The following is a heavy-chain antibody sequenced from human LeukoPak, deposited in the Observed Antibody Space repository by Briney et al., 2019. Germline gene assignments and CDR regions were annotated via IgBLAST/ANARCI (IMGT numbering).Heavy chain of an antibody. J-gene: IGHJ5*02. Sequence: SETLSLTCGVSGYSISSGYYWGWIRQPPGKGLEWIGTIHYSGTTYYNSSLKSRDTISVDTSKNQLSLKLSSVTAADTAVYYCARAMRSGWYLNWFDPWGQGTLVTVSS. V-gene: IGHV4-38-2*01. D-gene: IGHD6-19*01. CDR1: GYSISSGYY. CDR2: IHYSGTT. CDR3: ARAMRSGWYLNWFDP.